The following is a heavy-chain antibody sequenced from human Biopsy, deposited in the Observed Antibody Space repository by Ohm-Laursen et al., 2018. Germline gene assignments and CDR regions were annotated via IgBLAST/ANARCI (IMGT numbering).Heavy chain of an antibody. J-gene: IGHJ6*02. V-gene: IGHV1-46*01. CDR2: IILSVVTI. CDR1: GNTFATYH. Sequence: ASVKVSCKASGNTFATYHIHWVRQAPGQGLEGMGVIILSVVTISFSQKFQGRITMTRDTSTGTVYMDLNSLGSEDTAVYYCARAGVGSDGTDSYYYGMDVWGPGTTVTVSS. D-gene: IGHD5-24*01. CDR3: ARAGVGSDGTDSYYYGMDV.